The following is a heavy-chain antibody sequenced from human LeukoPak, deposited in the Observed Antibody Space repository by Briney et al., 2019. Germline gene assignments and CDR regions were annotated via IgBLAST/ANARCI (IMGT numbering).Heavy chain of an antibody. J-gene: IGHJ5*02. CDR3: AKDVSWNWFDP. V-gene: IGHV3-30*18. CDR2: ISYDGSNK. Sequence: GGSLRLSCAASGFTFSTYAMHWVRQAPGKGLEWVAVISYDGSNKYYADSVKGRFTISRDNSKNTLYLQMNTLRAEDTAVYYCAKDVSWNWFDPWGQGTLVTVSS. CDR1: GFTFSTYA.